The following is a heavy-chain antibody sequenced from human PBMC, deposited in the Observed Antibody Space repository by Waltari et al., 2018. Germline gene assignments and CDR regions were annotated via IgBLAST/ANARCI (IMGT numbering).Heavy chain of an antibody. V-gene: IGHV4-4*02. CDR1: NW. J-gene: IGHJ5*01. CDR3: ARDRGRGLYLDS. D-gene: IGHD2-15*01. Sequence: NWWSWGSQSPEKGLEWIGQIHRSGRTNYNPSLESRVTISLDTANNQFSLKLASTTAADTAVYYCARDRGRGLYLDSWGQGTLVTVSP. CDR2: IHRSGRT.